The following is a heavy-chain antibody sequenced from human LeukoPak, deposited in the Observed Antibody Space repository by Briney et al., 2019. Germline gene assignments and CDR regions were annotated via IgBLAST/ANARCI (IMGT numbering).Heavy chain of an antibody. D-gene: IGHD1-7*01. Sequence: PGGALRLSCSASGFTFSSYNVNWVGRAPGKGVEWVSSIVSTSSYILYADPLKGRFTNSRDNAKKSLYLPMNSPRAEDTAVYYCARDELRGMDVWGQGTTVTVSS. CDR2: IVSTSSYI. CDR3: ARDELRGMDV. CDR1: GFTFSSYN. V-gene: IGHV3-21*01. J-gene: IGHJ6*02.